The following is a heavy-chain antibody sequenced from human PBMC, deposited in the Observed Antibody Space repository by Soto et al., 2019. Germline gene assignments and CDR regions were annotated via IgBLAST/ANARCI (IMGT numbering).Heavy chain of an antibody. D-gene: IGHD3-16*01. J-gene: IGHJ5*02. CDR2: INPNSGGT. V-gene: IGHV1-2*04. CDR3: ARGRESRFLFVCVCPPRGGKDWFDP. CDR1: GYTFTGYY. Sequence: ASVKVSCKASGYTFTGYYMHWVRQAPGQGLEWMGWINPNSGGTNYAQKFQGWVTMTRDTSISTAYMELSRLRSDDTAVYYCARGRESRFLFVCVCPPRGGKDWFDPGGQGTRVTVSS.